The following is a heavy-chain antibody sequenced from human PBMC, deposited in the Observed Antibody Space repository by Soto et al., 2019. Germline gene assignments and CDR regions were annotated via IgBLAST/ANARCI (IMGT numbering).Heavy chain of an antibody. J-gene: IGHJ4*02. CDR2: ISGYTGDT. Sequence: ASVKVSCKSSGYTFTSDHINDHISWVRQAPGQGLEWVGWISGYTGDTHYVQKLQDRVTLSTDTSTNTVYMEVRSLISDDTAVYYCARTRLDCRISSCYEYWGEGTLVTVSS. CDR1: GYTFTSDH. D-gene: IGHD6-25*01. CDR3: ARTRLDCRISSCYEY. V-gene: IGHV1-18*01.